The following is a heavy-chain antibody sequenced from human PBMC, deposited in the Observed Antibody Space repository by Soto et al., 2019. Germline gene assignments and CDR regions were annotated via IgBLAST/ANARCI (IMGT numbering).Heavy chain of an antibody. J-gene: IGHJ4*02. Sequence: PSETLSLTCTVSGGAISSGGYYWSWIRQHPGKGLEWIGYIYYSGSTYYNPSLKIRVTISVDTSKNQFSLKLSSVTAADTAVYYCARVQYNWTFDYWGQGTLVTVSS. D-gene: IGHD1-20*01. CDR1: GGAISSGGYY. CDR2: IYYSGST. V-gene: IGHV4-31*03. CDR3: ARVQYNWTFDY.